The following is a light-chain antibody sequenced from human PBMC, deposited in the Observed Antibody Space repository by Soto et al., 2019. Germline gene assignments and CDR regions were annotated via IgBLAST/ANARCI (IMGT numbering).Light chain of an antibody. Sequence: QSGLTQPRSVSGSPGQSVTISCTGTSSDVGDYNYVSWYQQHPGKAPKLMIYDVSERPSGVPDRFSGSKSGNTASLTISGLQAEDEADYYCCSYAVSYTGGFGGGTKLTVL. CDR2: DVS. V-gene: IGLV2-11*01. CDR3: CSYAVSYTGG. CDR1: SSDVGDYNY. J-gene: IGLJ3*02.